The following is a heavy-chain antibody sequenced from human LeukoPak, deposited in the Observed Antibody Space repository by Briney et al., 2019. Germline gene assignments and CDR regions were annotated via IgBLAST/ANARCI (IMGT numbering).Heavy chain of an antibody. Sequence: RTGGSLRLSCAASGFTFSSYAMSWVHQTPGKGLEWVSVISGSGGSTYYADSVKGRFTISRDNSKNTLYLQMSSLRAEDTAVYYCAKDGDYYGSGSSDYFDYWGQGALVTVSS. J-gene: IGHJ4*02. CDR1: GFTFSSYA. CDR3: AKDGDYYGSGSSDYFDY. V-gene: IGHV3-23*01. D-gene: IGHD3-10*01. CDR2: ISGSGGST.